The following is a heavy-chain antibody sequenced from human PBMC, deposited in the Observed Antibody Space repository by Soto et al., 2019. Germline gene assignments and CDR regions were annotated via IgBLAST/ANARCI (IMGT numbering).Heavy chain of an antibody. D-gene: IGHD3-9*01. CDR3: IRAGYYRLDY. CDR1: GFTFSSYW. J-gene: IGHJ4*02. Sequence: EVQLVESGGGLLQPGGSLRLSCAASGFTFSSYWMHWVRQAPGEGLVWVSRINADGGSTSYADSVKGRFTISRDNAKNTLYLQMNSLSPEDTAVYYCIRAGYYRLDYWGPGTLVTVSS. V-gene: IGHV3-74*01. CDR2: INADGGST.